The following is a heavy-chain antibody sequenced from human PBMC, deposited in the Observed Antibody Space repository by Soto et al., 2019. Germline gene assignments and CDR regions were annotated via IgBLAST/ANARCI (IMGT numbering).Heavy chain of an antibody. CDR2: ISSLSSYT. Sequence: PGGSLRLSCAASRFTFSDYYMSWIRQAPGKGLEWISSISSLSSYTDYADSVKGRFTISRDNAKNSLFLQMNSLRAEDTAVYYCAREDGRISMVRGVRVWDYYYGMDVWGQGTTVTVSS. J-gene: IGHJ6*02. V-gene: IGHV3-11*05. CDR1: RFTFSDYY. CDR3: AREDGRISMVRGVRVWDYYYGMDV. D-gene: IGHD3-10*01.